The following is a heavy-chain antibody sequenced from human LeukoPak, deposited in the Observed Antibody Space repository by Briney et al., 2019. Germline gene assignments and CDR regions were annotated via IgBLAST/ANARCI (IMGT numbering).Heavy chain of an antibody. CDR1: VGSFSGYY. D-gene: IGHD3-22*01. CDR2: INHGGST. J-gene: IGHJ5*02. Sequence: SETLSLTCAVYVGSFSGYYWSWIRQPPGKGLEWIGEINHGGSTNYNPSFKSRVTISVDTSKNQFSLKLSSVTAADTAVYYCARVNYFESSYYYWWFDPWGQGTLVTVSS. V-gene: IGHV4-34*01. CDR3: ARVNYFESSYYYWWFDP.